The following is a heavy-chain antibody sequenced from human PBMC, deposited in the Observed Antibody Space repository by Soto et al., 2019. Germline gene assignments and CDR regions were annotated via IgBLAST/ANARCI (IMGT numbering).Heavy chain of an antibody. J-gene: IGHJ6*02. CDR3: ARDKNPYDSSGYYAVLYYGMDV. CDR2: IIPIFGTA. Sequence: GASVKVSCKASGGTFSSYAISWVRQAPGQGLEWMGGIIPIFGTANYAQKFQGRVTITADESTSTAYMELSSLRSEDTAVYYCARDKNPYDSSGYYAVLYYGMDVWGQGTTVTVSS. CDR1: GGTFSSYA. D-gene: IGHD3-22*01. V-gene: IGHV1-69*13.